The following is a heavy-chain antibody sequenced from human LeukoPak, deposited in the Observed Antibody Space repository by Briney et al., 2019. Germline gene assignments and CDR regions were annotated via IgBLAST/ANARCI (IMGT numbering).Heavy chain of an antibody. Sequence: PGGSLRLSCTASGFTSSSYAMDWVRQAPGKGLEWVSAIGTTEGSTFYADSVKGRFTISRDNAKNSLYLQMNSLRAEDTAVYYCARGISEYSSSEGDDYWGQGTLVTVSS. CDR2: IGTTEGST. CDR3: ARGISEYSSSEGDDY. V-gene: IGHV3-21*01. CDR1: GFTSSSYA. D-gene: IGHD6-6*01. J-gene: IGHJ4*02.